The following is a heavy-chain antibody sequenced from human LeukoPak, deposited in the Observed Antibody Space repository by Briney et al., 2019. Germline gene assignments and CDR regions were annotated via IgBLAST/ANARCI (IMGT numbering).Heavy chain of an antibody. Sequence: GASVKVSCKPSGGTFGTYSITWVRQAPGQGLGCMGVFNPNFGSANYAQKFQGRVTITTDETTSTAYMELSGLTSDDTAVYYCALVRDLTFDYWGQGTLVTVSS. CDR2: FNPNFGSA. J-gene: IGHJ4*02. CDR3: ALVRDLTFDY. CDR1: GGTFGTYS. V-gene: IGHV1-69*05. D-gene: IGHD6-6*01.